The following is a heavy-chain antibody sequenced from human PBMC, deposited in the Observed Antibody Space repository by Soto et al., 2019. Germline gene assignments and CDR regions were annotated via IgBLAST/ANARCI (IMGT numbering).Heavy chain of an antibody. CDR3: ASRKSSPYFDY. J-gene: IGHJ4*02. V-gene: IGHV4-30-4*01. CDR2: IYYSGST. D-gene: IGHD3-10*01. CDR1: GGSISSGDYY. Sequence: SETLSLTCTVSGGSISSGDYYWSWIRQPPGKGLEWIGNIYYSGSTYYNPSLKSRVTISIDTSKNQFSLKLSSVTAADTAVYYCASRKSSPYFDYWGQGTLVTVTS.